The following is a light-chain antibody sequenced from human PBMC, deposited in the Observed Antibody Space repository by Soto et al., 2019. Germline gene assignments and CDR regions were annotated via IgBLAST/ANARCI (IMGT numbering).Light chain of an antibody. CDR1: QSVSSSY. CDR2: GAS. Sequence: EIVLTQSPGTLSLSRGERATLSCRASQSVSSSYLAWYQQKPGQAPRLLIYGASSRATGIPDRFSGSGSGTDFTLTISRLEPEDSAVYYCQQYGSSPRVTFGGGTKVEIK. V-gene: IGKV3-20*01. J-gene: IGKJ4*01. CDR3: QQYGSSPRVT.